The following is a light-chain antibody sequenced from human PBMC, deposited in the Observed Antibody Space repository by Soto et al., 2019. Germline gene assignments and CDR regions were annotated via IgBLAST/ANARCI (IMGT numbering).Light chain of an antibody. J-gene: IGLJ2*01. CDR3: LLYMGSGSVV. V-gene: IGLV8-61*01. Sequence: QTVVTQEPSFSVSPGGTVTLTCGLSSGSVSTNYYPSWYQQTPGQAPRTLIYSTNSRSSGVPDRFSGSILGNKAALTITGAQADDESDYYCLLYMGSGSVVFGGGTKLTVL. CDR2: STN. CDR1: SGSVSTNYY.